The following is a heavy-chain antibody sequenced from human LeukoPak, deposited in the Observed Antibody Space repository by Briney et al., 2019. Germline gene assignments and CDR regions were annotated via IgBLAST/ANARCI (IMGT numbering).Heavy chain of an antibody. Sequence: GGSLGLSCAASGFTFSSYAMSWVRQAPGKRLEWVSAISGSGGSTYYADSVKGRFTISRDNSKNTLYLQMNSLRAEDTAVYYCAKDESSGWQRFDYWGQGTLVTVSS. J-gene: IGHJ4*02. CDR1: GFTFSSYA. CDR2: ISGSGGST. D-gene: IGHD6-19*01. V-gene: IGHV3-23*01. CDR3: AKDESSGWQRFDY.